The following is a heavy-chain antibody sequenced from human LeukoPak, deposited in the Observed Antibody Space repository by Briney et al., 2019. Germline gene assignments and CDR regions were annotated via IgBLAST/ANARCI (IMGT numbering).Heavy chain of an antibody. CDR1: GGSISSSNW. CDR3: ARENSSSWYSAYYFDY. CDR2: IYHSGST. J-gene: IGHJ4*02. V-gene: IGHV4-4*02. D-gene: IGHD6-13*01. Sequence: SETLSLTCAVSGGSISSSNWWSWVRQPPGKGLEWIGEIYHSGSTNYNPSLKSRVTISVEKSKNQFSLKLSSVTAADTAVYYCARENSSSWYSAYYFDYGGQGTLVTVSS.